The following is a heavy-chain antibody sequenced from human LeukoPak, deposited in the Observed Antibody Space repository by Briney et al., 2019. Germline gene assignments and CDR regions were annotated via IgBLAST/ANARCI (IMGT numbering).Heavy chain of an antibody. CDR2: IYYSGST. CDR1: GGSISSSSYY. V-gene: IGHV4-39*01. J-gene: IGHJ5*02. Sequence: SETLSLTCTVSGGSISSSSYYWGWIRQPPGKGLEWIGSIYYSGSTYYNPSLKGRVTISVDTSKNQFSLKLSSVTAADTAVYYCARPYYDFWRGRGFDPWGQGTLVTVSS. D-gene: IGHD3-3*01. CDR3: ARPYYDFWRGRGFDP.